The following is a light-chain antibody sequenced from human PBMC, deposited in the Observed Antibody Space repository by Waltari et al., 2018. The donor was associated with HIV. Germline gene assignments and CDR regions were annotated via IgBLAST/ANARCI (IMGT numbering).Light chain of an antibody. CDR1: QRVDSTF. CDR3: QQDYNLPGT. V-gene: IGKV3D-7*01. CDR2: GAA. Sequence: EVVLTQSPATPSLSPGETATPSCRASQRVDSTFLSWYQQKPGQAPRLRIYGAATRVSGIPPRFSGRGSGTDFTLTISSLYPEDFAVYYCQQDYNLPGTFGQGTRVEIK. J-gene: IGKJ1*01.